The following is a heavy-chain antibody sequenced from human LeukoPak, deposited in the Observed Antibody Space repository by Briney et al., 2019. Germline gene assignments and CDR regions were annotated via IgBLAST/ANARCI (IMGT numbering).Heavy chain of an antibody. V-gene: IGHV3-73*01. J-gene: IGHJ2*01. CDR2: IRSKANSYAT. D-gene: IGHD3-9*01. CDR3: TRLLEVGWLSKNWYFDL. CDR1: GFTFSGSA. Sequence: PGGSLRLSCAASGFTFSGSAMHWVRQASGKGLEWVGRIRSKANSYATAYAASVKGRFTISRDDSKNTAYLQMNSLKTEDTAVYYCTRLLEVGWLSKNWYFDLWGRGTLVTVSS.